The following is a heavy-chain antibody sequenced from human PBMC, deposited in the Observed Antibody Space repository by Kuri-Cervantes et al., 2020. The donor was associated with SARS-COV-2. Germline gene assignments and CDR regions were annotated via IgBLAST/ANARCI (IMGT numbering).Heavy chain of an antibody. J-gene: IGHJ3*02. CDR2: IYYSGST. V-gene: IGHV4-39*01. Sequence: SETLSLTCTVSGGSISSSSYYWGWIRQPPGKGLEWIGSIYYSGSTYYNPSLKSRVTISVNTSKNQFSLKLSSVTAADTAVYYCAKPGGNYHDAFDIWGQGPMVTVSS. CDR3: AKPGGNYHDAFDI. D-gene: IGHD1-26*01. CDR1: GGSISSSSYY.